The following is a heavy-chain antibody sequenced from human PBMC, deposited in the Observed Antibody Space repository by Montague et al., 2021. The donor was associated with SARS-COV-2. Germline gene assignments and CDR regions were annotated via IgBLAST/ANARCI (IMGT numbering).Heavy chain of an antibody. Sequence: SLRLSCAASLFTFSNCAMHWVRQAPGKGLEWVALISYDGSNKYYADSVKGRFAISRDNSKNTLYLEMASLRVEDTAVYYCAREFPGDYGYWYYYSMDVWGKGTTVTVPS. CDR1: LFTFSNCA. J-gene: IGHJ6*03. V-gene: IGHV3-30*09. CDR2: ISYDGSNK. D-gene: IGHD4-17*01. CDR3: AREFPGDYGYWYYYSMDV.